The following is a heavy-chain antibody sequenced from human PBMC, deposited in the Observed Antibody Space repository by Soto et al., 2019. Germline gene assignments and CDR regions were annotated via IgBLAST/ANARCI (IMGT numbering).Heavy chain of an antibody. Sequence: EVQLVESGGGLVQPGGSPRLSCAASGFTFSSYSMNWVRQATGKGLEWVSYISSSSSTIYYADSVKGRFTISRDNAKNSLYLQMNILRDEDTAVSYCERDGGSLGYWGQGTLVTVSS. CDR2: ISSSSSTI. J-gene: IGHJ4*02. CDR1: GFTFSSYS. V-gene: IGHV3-48*02. CDR3: ERDGGSLGY. D-gene: IGHD1-26*01.